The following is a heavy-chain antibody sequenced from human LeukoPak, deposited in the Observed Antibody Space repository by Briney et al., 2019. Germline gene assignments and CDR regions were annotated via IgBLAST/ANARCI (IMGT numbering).Heavy chain of an antibody. Sequence: SETLSLTCTVSGGSVSSGSYYWSWIRQPPGKGLEWIGYIYYSGSTNYNPSLKSRVTISVDTSRNQFSLKLSSVTAADTAVYYCAKNMVVSSSGFDPWGQGTLVTVSS. J-gene: IGHJ5*02. CDR3: AKNMVVSSSGFDP. V-gene: IGHV4-61*01. CDR1: GGSVSSGSYY. D-gene: IGHD2-2*01. CDR2: IYYSGST.